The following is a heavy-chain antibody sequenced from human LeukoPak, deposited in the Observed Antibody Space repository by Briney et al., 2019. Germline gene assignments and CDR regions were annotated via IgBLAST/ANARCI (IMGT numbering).Heavy chain of an antibody. CDR3: VVGDPGY. D-gene: IGHD2-15*01. Sequence: ASVKVSCKASGYTFTSYYMHWVRQAPGQGLEWMGGIIPIFGTANYAQKFQGRVTITADESTSTAYMELSSQRSEDTAVYYCVVGDPGYWGQGTLVTVSS. CDR1: GYTFTSYY. J-gene: IGHJ4*02. CDR2: IIPIFGTA. V-gene: IGHV1-69*13.